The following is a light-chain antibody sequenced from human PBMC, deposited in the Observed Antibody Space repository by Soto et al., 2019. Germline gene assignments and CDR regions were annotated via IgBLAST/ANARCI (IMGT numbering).Light chain of an antibody. J-gene: IGKJ4*01. Sequence: DIQLTQSPSFLSASVGDRVTITCRASQGISSYLAWYQQKPGKAPKLLMYAASTLQSGVSSRFSGSGSGTEFTLTISSLQPEDYATYYCQQLNNFPLTFGGGTKVEIK. CDR3: QQLNNFPLT. V-gene: IGKV1-9*01. CDR1: QGISSY. CDR2: AAS.